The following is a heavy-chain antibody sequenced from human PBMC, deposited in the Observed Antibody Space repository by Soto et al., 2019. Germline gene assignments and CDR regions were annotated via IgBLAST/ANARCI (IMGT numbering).Heavy chain of an antibody. Sequence: PSETLSLTCAVYGGSFSGYYWSWIRQPPGKGLEWIGEINHSGSTNYNPSLKSRVTISVDTSKNQFSLKLSSVTAADTAVYYCAIGGYYYDSSGYPDWGQGTLVTVSS. CDR3: AIGGYYYDSSGYPD. D-gene: IGHD3-22*01. J-gene: IGHJ4*02. V-gene: IGHV4-34*01. CDR1: GGSFSGYY. CDR2: INHSGST.